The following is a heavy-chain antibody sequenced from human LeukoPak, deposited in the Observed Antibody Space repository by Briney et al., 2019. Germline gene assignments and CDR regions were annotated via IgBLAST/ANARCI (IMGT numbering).Heavy chain of an antibody. CDR2: INHSGST. CDR3: ARARDCSSTSCYSWYYYYGMDV. Sequence: SETLSLTCAVYGGSFSGYYWSWIRQPPGKGLEWIGEINHSGSTNYNPSLKSRVTISVDTSKNQFSLKLSSVTAADTAVYYCARARDCSSTSCYSWYYYYGMDVWGQGTTVTVSS. V-gene: IGHV4-34*01. D-gene: IGHD2-2*01. J-gene: IGHJ6*02. CDR1: GGSFSGYY.